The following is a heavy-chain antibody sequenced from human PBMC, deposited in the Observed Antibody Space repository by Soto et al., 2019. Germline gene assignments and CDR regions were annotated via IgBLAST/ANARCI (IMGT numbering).Heavy chain of an antibody. CDR3: ARGFEYYYDSSGYPIFDY. Sequence: PSLTCTVSGGSISSGGYYWSWIRQHPGKGLEWIGYIYYSGSTYYNPSLKSRVTISVDTSKNQFSLKLSSVTAADTAVYYCARGFEYYYDSSGYPIFDYWGQGTLVTVSS. CDR2: IYYSGST. J-gene: IGHJ4*02. CDR1: GGSISSGGYY. V-gene: IGHV4-31*03. D-gene: IGHD3-22*01.